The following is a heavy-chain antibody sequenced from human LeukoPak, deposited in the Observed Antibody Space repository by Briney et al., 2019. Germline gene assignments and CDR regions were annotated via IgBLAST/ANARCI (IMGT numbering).Heavy chain of an antibody. CDR1: GGTFSSYA. CDR2: IIPIFGTA. CDR3: AGSQRGDSSGHSAGHYYYMDV. V-gene: IGHV1-69*06. J-gene: IGHJ6*03. D-gene: IGHD3-22*01. Sequence: GASVKVSCKASGGTFSSYAISWVRQAPGQGLEWMGGIIPIFGTANYAQKFQGRVTITADKSTSTAYMELSSLRSEDTAVYYCAGSQRGDSSGHSAGHYYYMDVWGKGTTVTVSS.